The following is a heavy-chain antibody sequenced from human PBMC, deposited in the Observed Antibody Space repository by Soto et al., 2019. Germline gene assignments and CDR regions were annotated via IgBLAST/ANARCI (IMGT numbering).Heavy chain of an antibody. J-gene: IGHJ4*02. D-gene: IGHD3-22*01. Sequence: GGSLRLSCAASGFTFSSYSMNWVRQAPGKGLEWVSYISSSSSTIYYADSVKGRFTISRDNAKNSLYLQMNSLRDEDTAVYYCARVVTYYYDSSGYHLQIPDHAFDYWGQGTLVTVSS. CDR3: ARVVTYYYDSSGYHLQIPDHAFDY. CDR1: GFTFSSYS. V-gene: IGHV3-48*02. CDR2: ISSSSSTI.